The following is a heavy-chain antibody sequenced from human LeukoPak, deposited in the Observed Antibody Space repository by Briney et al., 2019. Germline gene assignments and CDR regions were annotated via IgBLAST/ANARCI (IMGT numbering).Heavy chain of an antibody. D-gene: IGHD3-10*01. Sequence: ASVKVSCKASGYTFTGYYMHWVRQAPGQGLEWMGIINPSGGSTSYAQKFQGRVTMTRDMSTGTVYMELSSLRSEDTAVYYCARFYGSGSYYPGDAFDIWGQGTVVTVSS. J-gene: IGHJ3*02. CDR1: GYTFTGYY. CDR2: INPSGGST. CDR3: ARFYGSGSYYPGDAFDI. V-gene: IGHV1-46*01.